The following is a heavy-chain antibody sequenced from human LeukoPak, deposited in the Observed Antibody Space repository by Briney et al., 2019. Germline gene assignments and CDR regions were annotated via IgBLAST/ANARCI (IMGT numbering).Heavy chain of an antibody. Sequence: PGGSLRLSWAGSGFAFRLYSMQWVRQAPGKGLEYVLGISSNGASTNYGSSVRGRFTISRDNSKNTLYLQMGSLRPEDMAVYYCARVYLAGMTGHYSLDYWGQGTLLTVSS. CDR2: ISSNGAST. D-gene: IGHD3-9*01. CDR1: GFAFRLYS. CDR3: ARVYLAGMTGHYSLDY. V-gene: IGHV3-64*01. J-gene: IGHJ4*02.